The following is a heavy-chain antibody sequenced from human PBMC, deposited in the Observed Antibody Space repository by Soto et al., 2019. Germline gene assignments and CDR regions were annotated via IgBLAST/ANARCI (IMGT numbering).Heavy chain of an antibody. CDR2: VYYRGRG. V-gene: IGHV4-39*01. J-gene: IGHJ4*02. CDR1: GGSVSNSNYY. Sequence: SETLSLTCTVSGGSVSNSNYYWGWIRQSPGKGLEWIGSVYYRGRGYSKSSVKSRVTISVDTSKNQFSLNLNSVTASDTAVYFCVSQRTSVLTQAYFDYWGPGALVTVSS. D-gene: IGHD2-8*01. CDR3: VSQRTSVLTQAYFDY.